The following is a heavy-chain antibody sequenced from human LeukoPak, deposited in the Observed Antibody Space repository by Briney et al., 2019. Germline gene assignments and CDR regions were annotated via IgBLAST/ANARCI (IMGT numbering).Heavy chain of an antibody. D-gene: IGHD2-8*01. Sequence: ASVKVSCKASGYNFISYYMHWVRQAPGQGLEWMGIINPSGGSTSYAQKFQDRVTMTRDTSTSTVAMELSSLKSEDTAVYYCAREDVVLVDAVRYYYYGMDVWGQGTTVTVSS. V-gene: IGHV1-46*01. CDR2: INPSGGST. CDR1: GYNFISYY. CDR3: AREDVVLVDAVRYYYYGMDV. J-gene: IGHJ6*02.